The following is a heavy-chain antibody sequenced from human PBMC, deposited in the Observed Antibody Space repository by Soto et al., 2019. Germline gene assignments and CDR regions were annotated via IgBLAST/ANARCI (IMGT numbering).Heavy chain of an antibody. D-gene: IGHD3-10*01. CDR3: ARDWVWFGAHPIDY. CDR1: GLTFSNYG. Sequence: QVQLVESGGGVVQPGGSLRLSCEASGLTFSNYGMHWVRQAQGKGLEWVAVISYDGSNKYYADSVKGRFTISRDNSKNTLYLQMNSLTTEDTAVYYCARDWVWFGAHPIDYWGQGTLVTVSS. CDR2: ISYDGSNK. V-gene: IGHV3-30*03. J-gene: IGHJ4*02.